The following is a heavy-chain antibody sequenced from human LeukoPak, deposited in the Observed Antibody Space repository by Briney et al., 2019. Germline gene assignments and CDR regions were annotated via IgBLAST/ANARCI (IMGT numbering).Heavy chain of an antibody. J-gene: IGHJ4*02. D-gene: IGHD5-12*01. CDR3: GKHDSSSDY. V-gene: IGHV3-7*01. Sequence: PGGSLRLSCAASGFTFSSYWMSWVRQAPGKGLEWVANINQDGSEKYYVDSVKGRFTISRDNAKNSLYLQMNTLRAEDTAVYYCGKHDSSSDYWGQGTLVTVAS. CDR1: GFTFSSYW. CDR2: INQDGSEK.